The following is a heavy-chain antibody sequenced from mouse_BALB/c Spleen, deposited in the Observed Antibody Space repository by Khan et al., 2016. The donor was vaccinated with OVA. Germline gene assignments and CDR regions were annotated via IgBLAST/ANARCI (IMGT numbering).Heavy chain of an antibody. D-gene: IGHD2-10*01. CDR3: ARPSYYGNPWLTY. V-gene: IGHV5-9*02. CDR1: GFAFISYD. Sequence: EVMLVESGGGLVKPGGSLKLSCAASGFAFISYDMSWVRQTPERRLEWVATISSGGSYSYYPDSVKGRFTISRDIDRKTLYLQMSSLRSEDTAFYYCARPSYYGNPWLTYWGQGTLVTVSA. J-gene: IGHJ3*01. CDR2: ISSGGSYS.